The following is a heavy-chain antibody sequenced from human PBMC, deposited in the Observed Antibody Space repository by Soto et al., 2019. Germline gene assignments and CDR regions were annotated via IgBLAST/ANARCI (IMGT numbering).Heavy chain of an antibody. Sequence: GASVKVSCKAFGYTFTSYGITWVRQASGQGLEWMGWISTYNGNTNYAQKLQGRVTMTTDTSTTTAYMELRSLRSDDTAVYYCARVMDYYDSSGYLAYWGQGTLVTVSS. V-gene: IGHV1-18*01. J-gene: IGHJ1*01. CDR2: ISTYNGNT. D-gene: IGHD3-22*01. CDR1: GYTFTSYG. CDR3: ARVMDYYDSSGYLAY.